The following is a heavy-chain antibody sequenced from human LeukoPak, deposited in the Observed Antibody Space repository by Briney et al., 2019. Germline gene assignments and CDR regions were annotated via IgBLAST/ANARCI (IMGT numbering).Heavy chain of an antibody. CDR3: AREEWLADFDY. J-gene: IGHJ4*02. CDR1: GFIFSNHW. Sequence: GGSLRLSCGASGFIFSNHWMSWVRQAPGKGLEWVANIKQDGSDKYYVDSVKGRFIISRDNARNSMYLQMNSLRADDTAVYYCAREEWLADFDYWGQGTLVTVSS. V-gene: IGHV3-7*01. CDR2: IKQDGSDK. D-gene: IGHD5-12*01.